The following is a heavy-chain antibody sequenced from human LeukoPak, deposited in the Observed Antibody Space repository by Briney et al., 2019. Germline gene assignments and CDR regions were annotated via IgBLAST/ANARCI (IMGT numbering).Heavy chain of an antibody. V-gene: IGHV4-39*01. D-gene: IGHD3-10*01. CDR2: IYYSGST. CDR1: GGSISSSSYY. Sequence: SETLSLTCTVSGGSISSSSYYWGWMRQAPGKGLEWIGSIYYSGSTYYNPSLKSRVIISVDTPKNQSSLELSSVTAAETAVYYCARRRAVRGVIIVRGGRGSWFDPWGQGTLVTVSS. J-gene: IGHJ5*02. CDR3: ARRRAVRGVIIVRGGRGSWFDP.